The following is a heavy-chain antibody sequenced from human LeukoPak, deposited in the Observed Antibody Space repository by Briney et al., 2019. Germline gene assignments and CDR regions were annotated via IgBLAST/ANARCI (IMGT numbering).Heavy chain of an antibody. V-gene: IGHV3-21*01. CDR1: GFTFSSYS. Sequence: GGSLRLSCAASGFTFSSYSMNWVRQAPGKGLEWVSSISSISSYIYYADSVKGRFTISRDNVKNSLYLQMNSLRAEDTAVYSCARAGYSSGWYLGDYHWFDPWGQGTLVTVSS. D-gene: IGHD6-19*01. CDR3: ARAGYSSGWYLGDYHWFDP. CDR2: ISSISSYI. J-gene: IGHJ5*02.